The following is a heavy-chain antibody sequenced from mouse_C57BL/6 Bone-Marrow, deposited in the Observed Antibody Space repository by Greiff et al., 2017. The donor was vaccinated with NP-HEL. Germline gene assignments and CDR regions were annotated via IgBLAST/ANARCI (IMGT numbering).Heavy chain of an antibody. CDR3: ARQGYYGPYYAMDY. CDR2: ISSGGSYT. CDR1: GFTFSSYG. J-gene: IGHJ4*01. D-gene: IGHD1-1*01. V-gene: IGHV5-6*01. Sequence: EVQLVESGGDLVKPGGSLKLSCAASGFTFSSYGMSWVRQTPDKRLEWVATISSGGSYTYYPDSVKGRFTISRDNAKNTLYLQMSSLKSEDTAMYYCARQGYYGPYYAMDYWGQGTSVTVSS.